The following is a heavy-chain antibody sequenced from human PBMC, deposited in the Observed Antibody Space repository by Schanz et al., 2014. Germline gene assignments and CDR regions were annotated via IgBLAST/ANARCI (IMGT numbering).Heavy chain of an antibody. CDR2: ISGSGGST. CDR3: AMGGYLHH. D-gene: IGHD3-16*01. CDR1: GFTFSSYT. J-gene: IGHJ4*02. V-gene: IGHV3-23*01. Sequence: EVQLLESGGGLVRPGGSLRLSCAASGFTFSSYTMNWVRQAPGKGLEWVSAISGSGGSTVYADSVKGRFTISRDNSNNTVFLQMNSLRVEDTALYYCAMGGYLHHWGQGTLVTVSS.